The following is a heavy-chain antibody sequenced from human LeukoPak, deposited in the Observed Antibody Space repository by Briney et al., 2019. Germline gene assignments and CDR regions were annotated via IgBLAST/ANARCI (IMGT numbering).Heavy chain of an antibody. CDR3: TTDRGKKLRYLHYYYYYMDV. CDR2: IKSKTDGGTT. Sequence: GGSLRLSCAASGFTFSNAWMSWVRQAPGKGLEWVGRIKSKTDGGTTDYAAPVKGRFTISRDDSKNTLYLQMNSLKTEDTAVYYCTTDRGKKLRYLHYYYYYMDVWGKGTTVTASS. CDR1: GFTFSNAW. D-gene: IGHD3-9*01. J-gene: IGHJ6*03. V-gene: IGHV3-15*01.